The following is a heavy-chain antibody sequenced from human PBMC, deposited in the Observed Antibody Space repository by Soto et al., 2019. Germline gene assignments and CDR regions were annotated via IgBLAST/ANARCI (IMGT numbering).Heavy chain of an antibody. CDR3: ARDFLFTGPYDCSGYFDY. Sequence: ASVKVSCKASGYTFTSYYMHWVRQAPGQGLEWMGIINPSGGSTSYAQKFQGRVTMTRDTSTSTVYMELSSLRSEDTAVYYCARDFLFTGPYDCSGYFDYWGQGTLVTVSS. V-gene: IGHV1-46*01. CDR1: GYTFTSYY. D-gene: IGHD3-22*01. CDR2: INPSGGST. J-gene: IGHJ4*02.